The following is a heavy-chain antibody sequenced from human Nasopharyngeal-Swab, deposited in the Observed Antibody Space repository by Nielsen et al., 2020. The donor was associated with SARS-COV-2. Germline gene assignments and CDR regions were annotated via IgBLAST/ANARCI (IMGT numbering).Heavy chain of an antibody. CDR3: ARGRYYGSGSYYNWFDP. Sequence: ASVKVSCKASGYTFTSYAMNWVRQAPGQGLEWMGWINTNTGNPTYAQGFTGRFVFSLDTSVSTAYLQISSLKAEDTAVCYCARGRYYGSGSYYNWFDPWGQGTLVTVSS. CDR2: INTNTGNP. CDR1: GYTFTSYA. J-gene: IGHJ5*02. V-gene: IGHV7-4-1*02. D-gene: IGHD3-10*01.